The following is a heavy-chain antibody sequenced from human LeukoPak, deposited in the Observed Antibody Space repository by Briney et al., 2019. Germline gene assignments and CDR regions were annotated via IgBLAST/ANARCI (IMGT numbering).Heavy chain of an antibody. CDR1: GFTFSSYG. V-gene: IGHV3-30*02. D-gene: IGHD5-12*01. CDR2: IRYDGSNK. CDR3: AKAPYEYAYSFDY. J-gene: IGHJ4*02. Sequence: QAGGSLRLSCAASGFTFSSYGMHWVRQAPGKGLEWVAFIRYDGSNKYYADSVKGRFTISRDNSKNTLYLQMNSLRAEDTAVYYCAKAPYEYAYSFDYGGQGTLVTVSS.